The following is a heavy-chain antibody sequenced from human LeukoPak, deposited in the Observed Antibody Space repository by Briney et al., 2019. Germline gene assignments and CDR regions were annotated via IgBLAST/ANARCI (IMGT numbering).Heavy chain of an antibody. CDR2: IGTSSDT. V-gene: IGHV3-13*01. CDR3: ARAFAYSYGYGYYYMDV. J-gene: IGHJ6*03. Sequence: PGGSLRLSCAVSGFTFSSYDMHWVRQATGKGLEWVSAIGTSSDTYYPVSVKGRFTISRENAKNSLYLQMNSLRAGDTAVYYCARAFAYSYGYGYYYMDVWGKGTTATVSS. CDR1: GFTFSSYD. D-gene: IGHD5-18*01.